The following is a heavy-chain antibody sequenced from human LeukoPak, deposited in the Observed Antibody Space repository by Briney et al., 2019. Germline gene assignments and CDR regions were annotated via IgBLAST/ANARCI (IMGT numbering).Heavy chain of an antibody. V-gene: IGHV1-46*01. D-gene: IGHD1-26*01. Sequence: ASVKVSCKASGYTFTSYYMHWVRQAPGQGLEWMGIINPSGGSTSYAQKFQGRVTMTRDTSTSTVYMELSSLRSEDTAVYYCSISYGASPENWYFDLWGRGTLVTVSS. CDR3: SISYGASPENWYFDL. CDR1: GYTFTSYY. CDR2: INPSGGST. J-gene: IGHJ2*01.